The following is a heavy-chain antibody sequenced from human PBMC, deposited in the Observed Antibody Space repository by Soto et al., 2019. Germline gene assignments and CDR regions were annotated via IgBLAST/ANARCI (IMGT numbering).Heavy chain of an antibody. D-gene: IGHD3-22*01. CDR1: GGSISSGGYY. J-gene: IGHJ4*02. V-gene: IGHV4-31*03. CDR3: ARAFDRSASHFAY. Sequence: TLSLTCTVSGGSISSGGYYWSWIRQHPGKGLEWIGYIYYSGTTYYNPSLKSRVAISVDTSKNQFSLRLSSVTATDTAVYYCARAFDRSASHFAYWGQGIMVTVSS. CDR2: IYYSGTT.